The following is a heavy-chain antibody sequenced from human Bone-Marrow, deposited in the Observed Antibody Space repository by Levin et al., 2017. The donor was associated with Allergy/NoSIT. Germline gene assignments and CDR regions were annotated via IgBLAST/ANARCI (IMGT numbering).Heavy chain of an antibody. Sequence: PGGSLRLSCAASGFTFSSYAMHWVRQAPGKGLEWVAVISYDGSNKYYADSVKGRFTISRDNSKNTLYLQMNSLRAEDTAVYYCARDFFTIFGVVILRYYYYYGMDVWGQGTTVTVSS. V-gene: IGHV3-30*04. CDR3: ARDFFTIFGVVILRYYYYYGMDV. CDR2: ISYDGSNK. CDR1: GFTFSSYA. J-gene: IGHJ6*02. D-gene: IGHD3-3*01.